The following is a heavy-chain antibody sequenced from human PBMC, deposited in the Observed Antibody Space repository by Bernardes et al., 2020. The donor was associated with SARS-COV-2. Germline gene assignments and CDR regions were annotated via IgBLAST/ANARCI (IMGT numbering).Heavy chain of an antibody. D-gene: IGHD5-18*01. V-gene: IGHV4-34*01. CDR2: INHSGST. Sequence: ETLSLTCAVYGGSFSGYYGSWIRQPPGKGLEWIGEINHSGSTNYNPSLKSRVTISVDTSKNQFSLKLSSVTAADTAVYYCARWGGYSYGSGFDYWGQGTLVTVSS. CDR3: ARWGGYSYGSGFDY. CDR1: GGSFSGYY. J-gene: IGHJ4*02.